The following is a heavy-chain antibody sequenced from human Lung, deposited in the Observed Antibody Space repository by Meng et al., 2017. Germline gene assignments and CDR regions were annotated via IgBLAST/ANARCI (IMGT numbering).Heavy chain of an antibody. CDR2: INHSGST. CDR3: ARGPTTMAHDFDY. Sequence: QVHLHRGGAGLFTPAQTLSLTCFVSVVSFSAYYWSWIRQPPGKGLEWIGEINHSGSTNYNPSLESRATISVDTSQNNLSLKLSSVTAADSAVYYCARGPTTMAHDFDYWGQGTLVTVSS. J-gene: IGHJ4*02. D-gene: IGHD4-11*01. CDR1: VVSFSAYY. V-gene: IGHV4-34*01.